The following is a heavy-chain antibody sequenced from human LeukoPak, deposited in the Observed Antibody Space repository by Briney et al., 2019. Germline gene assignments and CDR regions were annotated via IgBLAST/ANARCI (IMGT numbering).Heavy chain of an antibody. D-gene: IGHD6-19*01. CDR2: INPNSGGT. J-gene: IGHJ4*02. CDR1: GYTFTGYY. Sequence: ASVKVSCKASGYTFTGYYMRWVRQAPGQGLEWMGWINPNSGGTNYAQKFQGRVTMTRDTSISTAYMELSRLRSDDTAVYYCAREFGIAVAGTGNYWGQGTLVTVSS. V-gene: IGHV1-2*02. CDR3: AREFGIAVAGTGNY.